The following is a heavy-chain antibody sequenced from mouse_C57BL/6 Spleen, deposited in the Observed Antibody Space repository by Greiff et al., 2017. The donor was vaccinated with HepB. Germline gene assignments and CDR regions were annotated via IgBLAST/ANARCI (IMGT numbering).Heavy chain of an antibody. CDR1: DSEVFPIAY. CDR3: ARPAITTVVATRYFDV. Sequence: QVQLQQSGSELRSPGSSVKLSCKDFDSEVFPIAYMSWVRQKPGHGFEWIGGILPSIGRTIYGEKFEDKATLDADTQSNTAYLELNSLTSEDSAIYYCARPAITTVVATRYFDVWGTGTTVTVSS. J-gene: IGHJ1*03. CDR2: ILPSIGRT. D-gene: IGHD1-1*01. V-gene: IGHV15-2*01.